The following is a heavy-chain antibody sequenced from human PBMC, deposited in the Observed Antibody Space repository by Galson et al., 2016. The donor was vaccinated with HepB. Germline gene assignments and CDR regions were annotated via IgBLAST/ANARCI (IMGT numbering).Heavy chain of an antibody. CDR1: GYTFSNYD. CDR3: SRGLHKSGTHWGIGY. CDR2: MHPNGGDT. Sequence: SVKVSCKASGYTFSNYDINWVRQATGQGLEHLGWMHPNGGDTGYAQTVQCRVTMTRNTSIGTAYMELSSLKSEDTAMYYSSRGLHKSGTHWGIGYGGQGTLITVAS. J-gene: IGHJ4*02. V-gene: IGHV1-8*01. D-gene: IGHD1-26*01.